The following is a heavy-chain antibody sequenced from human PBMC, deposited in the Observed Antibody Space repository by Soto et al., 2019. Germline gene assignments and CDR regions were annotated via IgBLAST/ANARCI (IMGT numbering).Heavy chain of an antibody. CDR1: GFSFSSYG. D-gene: IGHD2-2*01. J-gene: IGHJ4*02. CDR2: IWYDGSNK. V-gene: IGHV3-33*01. CDR3: ARDPTPFIVVVPALAPDY. Sequence: HPGGSLRLSCAASGFSFSSYGMHWVRQAPGKGLEWVAVIWYDGSNKYYADSVKGRFTISRDNSKNTLYLQMNSLRAEDTAVYYCARDPTPFIVVVPALAPDYWGQGTLVTVSS.